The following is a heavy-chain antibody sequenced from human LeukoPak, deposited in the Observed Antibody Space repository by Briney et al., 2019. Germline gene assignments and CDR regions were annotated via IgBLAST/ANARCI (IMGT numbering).Heavy chain of an antibody. V-gene: IGHV3-21*01. D-gene: IGHD3-10*01. CDR2: ISGSSSYI. CDR1: GFTFSSYS. J-gene: IGHJ4*02. Sequence: GGSLRLSCAASGFTFSSYSMNWVRQAPGKGLEWVSSISGSSSYIYYADSVKGRFTISRDNAKNSLYLQMNSLRAEDTAVYYCASYGSGRQHADYWGQGTLVTVSS. CDR3: ASYGSGRQHADY.